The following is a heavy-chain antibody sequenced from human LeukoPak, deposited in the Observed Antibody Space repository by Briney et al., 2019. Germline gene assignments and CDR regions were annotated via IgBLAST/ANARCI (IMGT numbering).Heavy chain of an antibody. J-gene: IGHJ4*02. D-gene: IGHD1-7*01. CDR2: ISSSGSNI. Sequence: GGSLRLSCAASGFTFSSYEMNWVRQAPGKGLEWVSYISSSGSNIYYADSVKGRFTISRDNAKNSLHLQMNSLRAEDTAVYYCARDGQTGTTVYWGQGTLVTVSS. V-gene: IGHV3-48*03. CDR3: ARDGQTGTTVY. CDR1: GFTFSSYE.